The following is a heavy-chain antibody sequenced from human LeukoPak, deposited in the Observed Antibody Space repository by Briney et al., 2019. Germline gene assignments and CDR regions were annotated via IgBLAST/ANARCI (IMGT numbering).Heavy chain of an antibody. V-gene: IGHV3-30*18. CDR1: GFTFSSYG. CDR2: ISYDGSNK. D-gene: IGHD5-24*01. J-gene: IGHJ4*02. Sequence: GRSLRLSCAASGFTFSSYGMHWVRQAPGKGLEWVAVISYDGSNKYYADSVKGRFTISRGNSKNTLYLQMNSLRAEDTAVYYCAKDGEMATIRYLDYWGQGTLVTVSS. CDR3: AKDGEMATIRYLDY.